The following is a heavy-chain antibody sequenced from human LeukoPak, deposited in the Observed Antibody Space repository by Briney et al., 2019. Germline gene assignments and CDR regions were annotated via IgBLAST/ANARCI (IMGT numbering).Heavy chain of an antibody. CDR1: GFTFSDYY. CDR3: AAPPYDFWSGYYWVY. V-gene: IGHV3-11*04. J-gene: IGHJ4*02. D-gene: IGHD3-3*01. Sequence: GGSLRLSCAASGFTFSDYYMSWIRQAPGKGLEWVSYISSSGSTIYYADSVKGQFTISRDNAKNSLYLQMNSLRAEDTAVYYYAAPPYDFWSGYYWVYWGQGTLVTVSS. CDR2: ISSSGSTI.